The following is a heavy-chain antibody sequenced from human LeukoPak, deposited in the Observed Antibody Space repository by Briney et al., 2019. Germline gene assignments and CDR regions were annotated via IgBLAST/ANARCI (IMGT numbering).Heavy chain of an antibody. D-gene: IGHD3-22*01. CDR3: ARGSGETGGYYSVY. V-gene: IGHV1-69*01. CDR2: IIPIFGTA. Sequence: SVKVSCKASGGSFNRYAISWVRQAPGQGLEWMGGIIPIFGTANYAQKFQGRVTITAAESTRTAYMELRTLRSEDTAIYYCARGSGETGGYYSVYWGRGTPVTVSS. CDR1: GGSFNRYA. J-gene: IGHJ4*02.